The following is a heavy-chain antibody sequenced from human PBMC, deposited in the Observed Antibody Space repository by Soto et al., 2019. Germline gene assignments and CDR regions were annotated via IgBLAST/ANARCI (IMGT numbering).Heavy chain of an antibody. CDR2: ISAYNGNT. CDR3: ARKQGGLAVAGFAAFDI. CDR1: GYTFTSYG. D-gene: IGHD6-19*01. J-gene: IGHJ3*02. Sequence: EASVKVSCKASGYTFTSYGISWVRQAPGQGLEWMGWISAYNGNTNYAQKLQGRVTMTTDTSTSTAYMELRSLRSDDTAVYYCARKQGGLAVAGFAAFDIWGQGTMVTVSS. V-gene: IGHV1-18*01.